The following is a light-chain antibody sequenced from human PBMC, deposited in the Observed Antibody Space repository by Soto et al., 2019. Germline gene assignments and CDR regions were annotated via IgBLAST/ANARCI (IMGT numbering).Light chain of an antibody. CDR1: QSVSNN. Sequence: EIVLTQSPATLSVFPGEKATLSCGASQSVSNNLAWYHQKPGQAPRPLIYGASTRATGIPDRFSGTGSGTDFTLTISRLEPEDFAVYYCQQYGSSPYTFGLGTKLEIK. J-gene: IGKJ2*01. V-gene: IGKV3-20*01. CDR2: GAS. CDR3: QQYGSSPYT.